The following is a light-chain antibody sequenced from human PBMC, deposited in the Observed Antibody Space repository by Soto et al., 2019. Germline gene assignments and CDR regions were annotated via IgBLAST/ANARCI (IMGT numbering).Light chain of an antibody. Sequence: INKSPSTLSASVGDRVTITCRASQSISSWLAWYQQKPGKAPKILIYDAYSLESGTPSRFSGRRSGTEFTLTIASVQPEDFATYYCQKYSSYTPLAFGGGTKLDSK. CDR3: QKYSSYTPLA. V-gene: IGKV1-5*01. CDR1: QSISSW. J-gene: IGKJ4*01. CDR2: DAY.